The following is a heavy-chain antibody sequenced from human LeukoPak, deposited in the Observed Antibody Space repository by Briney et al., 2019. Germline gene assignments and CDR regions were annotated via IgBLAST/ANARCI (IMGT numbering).Heavy chain of an antibody. Sequence: GGSLRLSCAASGFTVINYYMSWVRQAPGKGLEWVSVICSGSSTYYADSGEGRFSIFADNPKNTLYLQMNSLRAEDTAVYYWAREGGAAGKFEPWGQGNLVTVSS. CDR1: GFTVINYY. CDR3: AREGGAAGKFEP. J-gene: IGHJ5*02. D-gene: IGHD6-13*01. CDR2: ICSGSST. V-gene: IGHV3-53*01.